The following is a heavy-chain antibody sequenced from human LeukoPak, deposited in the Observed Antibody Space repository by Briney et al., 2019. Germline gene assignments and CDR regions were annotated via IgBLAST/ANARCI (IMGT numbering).Heavy chain of an antibody. D-gene: IGHD1-26*01. CDR2: TSYDGSNK. CDR1: GFTFSSYG. V-gene: IGHV3-30*18. J-gene: IGHJ4*02. CDR3: AKAVGATRALDY. Sequence: GGSLRLSCAASGFTFSSYGMHWVRQAPGKGLEWVAVTSYDGSNKYYADSVKGRFTISRDNSKNTLYLQMNSLRAEDTAVYYCAKAVGATRALDYWGQGTLVTVSS.